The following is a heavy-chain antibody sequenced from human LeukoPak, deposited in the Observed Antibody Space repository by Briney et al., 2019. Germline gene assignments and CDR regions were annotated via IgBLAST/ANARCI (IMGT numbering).Heavy chain of an antibody. D-gene: IGHD1-26*01. J-gene: IGHJ5*02. CDR1: GGSFRGYY. V-gene: IGHV4-34*01. CDR2: INHSGST. CDR3: ARLRRGDNWFDP. Sequence: SETLSLTCAVYGGSFRGYYWSWIRQPPGKGLEWIGEINHSGSTNYNPSLKSRVTISVDTSKNQFSLKLSSVTAADTAVYYCARLRRGDNWFDPWGQGTLVTVSS.